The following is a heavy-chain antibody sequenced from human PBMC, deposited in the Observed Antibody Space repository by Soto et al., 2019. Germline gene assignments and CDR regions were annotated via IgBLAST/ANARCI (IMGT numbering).Heavy chain of an antibody. V-gene: IGHV4-34*01. CDR3: ARALAPDTVTTAKKSYYYYYGMDV. CDR1: GGSFSGYY. J-gene: IGHJ6*02. D-gene: IGHD4-17*01. Sequence: SETLSLTCAVYGGSFSGYYWSWIRQPPGKGLEWIGEINHSGSTNYNPSLKSRVTISVDTSKNQFSLKLSSVTAADTAVYYCARALAPDTVTTAKKSYYYYYGMDVWGQGTTVTVSS. CDR2: INHSGST.